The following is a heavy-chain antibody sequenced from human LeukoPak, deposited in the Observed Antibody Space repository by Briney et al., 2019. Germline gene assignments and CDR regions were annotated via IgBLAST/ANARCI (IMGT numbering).Heavy chain of an antibody. CDR1: GFTFSSYW. CDR2: INSDGSST. J-gene: IGHJ4*02. Sequence: GGSLRLSCAASGFTFSSYWTHWVRQAPGKGLVWVSRINSDGSSTGYADSVKGRFTISRDNAKKTLYLQMNSLRVEDTAVYYCARESGYTSGWYVGYFDYWGQGTQVTVSS. CDR3: ARESGYTSGWYVGYFDY. V-gene: IGHV3-74*01. D-gene: IGHD6-19*01.